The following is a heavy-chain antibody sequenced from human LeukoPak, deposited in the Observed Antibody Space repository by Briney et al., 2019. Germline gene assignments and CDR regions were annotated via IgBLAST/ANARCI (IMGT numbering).Heavy chain of an antibody. CDR2: IRYDGSNK. J-gene: IGHJ4*02. CDR3: AKAHDYDFWSGYPSDY. Sequence: GGSLRLSCAASGFTFSSYGMHWVRQAPGEGLEWVAFIRYDGSNKYYADSVKGRFTISRDNSKNTLYLHMNSLRAEDTAVYYCAKAHDYDFWSGYPSDYWGQGTLVTVSS. D-gene: IGHD3-3*01. V-gene: IGHV3-30*02. CDR1: GFTFSSYG.